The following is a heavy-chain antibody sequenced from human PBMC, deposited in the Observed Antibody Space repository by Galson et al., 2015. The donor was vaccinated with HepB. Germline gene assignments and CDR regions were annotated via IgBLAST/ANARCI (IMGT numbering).Heavy chain of an antibody. CDR2: INPNSGGT. CDR1: GYTFTGYY. Sequence: SVKVSCKASGYTFTGYYMHWVRQAPGQGLEWMGWINPNSGGTNYAQKFQGRVTMTRDTSISTAYMELSRLRSDDTAVYYCATLYYDSSGYLGPFDYWGQGTLVTVSS. V-gene: IGHV1-2*02. J-gene: IGHJ4*02. D-gene: IGHD3-22*01. CDR3: ATLYYDSSGYLGPFDY.